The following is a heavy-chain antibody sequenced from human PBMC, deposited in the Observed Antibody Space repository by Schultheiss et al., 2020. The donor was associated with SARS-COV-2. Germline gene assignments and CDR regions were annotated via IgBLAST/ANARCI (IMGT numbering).Heavy chain of an antibody. V-gene: IGHV3-66*02. CDR3: ARESAYSRGSRGDWFDP. CDR1: GFTVSSNY. J-gene: IGHJ5*02. CDR2: IYSGGST. Sequence: GGSLRLSCAASGFTVSSNYMSWVRQAPGKGLEWVSVIYSGGSTYYADSVKGRFTISRDNSKNTLYLQMNSLRAEDTAVYYCARESAYSRGSRGDWFDPWGQGTLVTVSS. D-gene: IGHD6-19*01.